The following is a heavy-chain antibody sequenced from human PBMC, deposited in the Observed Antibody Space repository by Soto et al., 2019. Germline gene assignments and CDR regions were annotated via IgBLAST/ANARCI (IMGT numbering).Heavy chain of an antibody. CDR3: AREHGSGSHLDY. CDR2: IYYSGST. D-gene: IGHD3-10*01. J-gene: IGHJ4*02. V-gene: IGHV4-31*03. Sequence: QVQLQESGPGLVKPSQTLSLTCTVSGGSISSGGYYWSWIRQHPGKGLEWIGYIYYSGSTYYNPSLKSRVTISVYTSKNQFSLKLSSVSAADTAVYYCAREHGSGSHLDYWGQGTLVTVSS. CDR1: GGSISSGGYY.